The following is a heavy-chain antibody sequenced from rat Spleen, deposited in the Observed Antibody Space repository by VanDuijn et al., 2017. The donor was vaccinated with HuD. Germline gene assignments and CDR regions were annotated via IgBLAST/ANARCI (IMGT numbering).Heavy chain of an antibody. J-gene: IGHJ4*01. V-gene: IGHV5-31*01. D-gene: IGHD1-7*01. Sequence: EVQLVESDGGLVQPGRSLKLSCVASGFTFNNYWMTWIRQAPGKGLEWVASIINTGGSTYYPDSVKGRFTISRDNAKSTLYLQMNSLRSEDTATYYCTRVNTMGHGMEAWGQGASVTVSS. CDR2: IINTGGST. CDR1: GFTFNNYW. CDR3: TRVNTMGHGMEA.